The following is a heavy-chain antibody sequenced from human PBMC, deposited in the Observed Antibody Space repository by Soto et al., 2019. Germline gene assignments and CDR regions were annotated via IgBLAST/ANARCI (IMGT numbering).Heavy chain of an antibody. D-gene: IGHD3-3*01. J-gene: IGHJ4*02. CDR3: AKDLQAKADFWSGYSPPDFDY. Sequence: SVKVSCKACGGTIGSYAISWVRQAPGQGLEWMGGIIPIFGTANYAQKFQGRVTITADESTSTAYMELNSLRAEDTAVYYCAKDLQAKADFWSGYSPPDFDYWGQGTLVTVS. CDR1: GGTIGSYA. V-gene: IGHV1-69*13. CDR2: IIPIFGTA.